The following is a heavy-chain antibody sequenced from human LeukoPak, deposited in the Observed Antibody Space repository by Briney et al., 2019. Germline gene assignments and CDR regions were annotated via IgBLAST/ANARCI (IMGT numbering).Heavy chain of an antibody. D-gene: IGHD3-9*01. CDR1: GFTFSSHG. V-gene: IGHV3-23*01. CDR2: ISPSGSIS. J-gene: IGHJ5*02. Sequence: GGSLRLSCAASGFTFSSHGINWVRQAPGKGLEWVSGISPSGSISYYADSVKGRFTISRDNSKNTVSLQMNSLRAKDTALYYCARDLDWGAFDAWGQGTLVTVSS. CDR3: ARDLDWGAFDA.